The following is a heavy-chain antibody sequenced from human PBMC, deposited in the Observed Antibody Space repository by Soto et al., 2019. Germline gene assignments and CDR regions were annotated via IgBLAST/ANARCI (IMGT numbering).Heavy chain of an antibody. V-gene: IGHV3-30*03. J-gene: IGHJ4*02. CDR2: LANDGSYQ. Sequence: QVQLVESGGGVVQPAGSLRLSCEASGFPFGGYGTHWVRQSPGEGLELVAVLANDGSYQYYADSLKGRFTIARHSSKKTLYLQMHSLRPGGTAVYYCARSLGGSSYFAPDYWGQGTLVTVSS. D-gene: IGHD6-13*01. CDR1: GFPFGGYG. CDR3: ARSLGGSSYFAPDY.